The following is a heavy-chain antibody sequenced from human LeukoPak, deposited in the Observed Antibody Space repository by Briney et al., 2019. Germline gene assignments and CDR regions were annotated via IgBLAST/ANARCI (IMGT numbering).Heavy chain of an antibody. Sequence: GGSLRLSCAASGLTFSSYWLHWVRQAPGKGLVWVARINRDGTNITYADSVKGRFTISRDNSKNTLYLQMNSLRAEDTAVYYCARDRRSSSWYVGLDYWGQGTLVTVSS. CDR3: ARDRRSSSWYVGLDY. J-gene: IGHJ4*02. D-gene: IGHD6-13*01. CDR2: INRDGTNI. V-gene: IGHV3-74*01. CDR1: GLTFSSYW.